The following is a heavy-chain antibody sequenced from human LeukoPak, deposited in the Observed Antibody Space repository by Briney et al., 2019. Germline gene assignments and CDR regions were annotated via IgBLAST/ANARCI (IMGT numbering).Heavy chain of an antibody. D-gene: IGHD3-22*01. J-gene: IGHJ4*02. V-gene: IGHV3-23*01. Sequence: PGGSLRLSCAVSGITLSNYGMSWVRQAPGKGLEWVAGISDSGGRTKYADSVKGRFTISRDNAKNTLYLQMNSLRAEDTAVYFCAKRGVVIRVILGGFHKEAYYFDSWGQGALVTVSS. CDR2: ISDSGGRT. CDR3: AKRGVVIRVILGGFHKEAYYFDS. CDR1: GITLSNYG.